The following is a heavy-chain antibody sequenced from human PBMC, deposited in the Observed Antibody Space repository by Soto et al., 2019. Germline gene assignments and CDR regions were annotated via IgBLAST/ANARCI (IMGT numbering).Heavy chain of an antibody. CDR1: GYTFTSYD. V-gene: IGHV1-8*01. D-gene: IGHD3-10*01. CDR2: MNPNSGNT. CDR3: ARCINYYASGDDAFDI. J-gene: IGHJ3*02. Sequence: QVQLVQSGAEVKKPGASVKVSCKASGYTFTSYDINWVRQATGQGLEWMGWMNPNSGNTGYAQKFQGRVPMTRNTSISTAYMELSSLRSEATAVYYCARCINYYASGDDAFDIWGQGTMVTVSS.